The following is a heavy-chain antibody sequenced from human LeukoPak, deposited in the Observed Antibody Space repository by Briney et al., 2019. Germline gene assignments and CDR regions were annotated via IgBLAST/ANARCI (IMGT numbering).Heavy chain of an antibody. CDR1: GFTFDDYA. CDR2: ISWNSGSI. J-gene: IGHJ4*02. V-gene: IGHV3-9*01. D-gene: IGHD6-19*01. Sequence: GRSLRLSCAASGFTFDDYAMHWVRQAPGKGLEWVSGISWNSGSIGYADSVKGRFTISRDNAKNSLYLQMNSLRAEDTALYYCAKDTTLSPAVAREWGQGTLVTVSS. CDR3: AKDTTLSPAVARE.